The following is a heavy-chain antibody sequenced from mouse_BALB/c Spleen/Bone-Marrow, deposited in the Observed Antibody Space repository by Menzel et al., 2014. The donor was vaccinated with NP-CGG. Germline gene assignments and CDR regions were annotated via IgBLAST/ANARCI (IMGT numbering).Heavy chain of an antibody. CDR1: GFTFSDYY. CDR2: FNDGGSYT. D-gene: IGHD2-1*01. CDR3: ARDGNFDMDY. J-gene: IGHJ4*01. V-gene: IGHV5-4*02. Sequence: DVMLVESGGGLVKPGGSLKLSCAASGFTFSDYYMYWVRQTPEKRLEWVATFNDGGSYTYCPDSVKGRITISRDNAKNNLYLQMSSLKSEDTAMYYCARDGNFDMDYWGQGTSVTVSS.